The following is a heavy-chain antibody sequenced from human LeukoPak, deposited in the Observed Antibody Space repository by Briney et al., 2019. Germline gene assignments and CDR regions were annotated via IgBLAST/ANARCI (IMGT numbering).Heavy chain of an antibody. V-gene: IGHV3-23*01. CDR1: GFTFSSYA. Sequence: PGGSLRLSCAASGFTFSSYAMSWVRQAPGKGLEWVSAISGSGGSTYYADSVKGRFTISRDNSKNTLYLQMNSLRADDTAVYYCAAAPILRGEGGEHYKYGMDVWGQGTTVIVSS. CDR2: ISGSGGST. CDR3: AAAPILRGEGGEHYKYGMDV. J-gene: IGHJ6*02. D-gene: IGHD2-2*02.